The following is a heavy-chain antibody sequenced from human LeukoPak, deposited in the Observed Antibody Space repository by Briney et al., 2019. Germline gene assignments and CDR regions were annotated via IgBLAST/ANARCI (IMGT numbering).Heavy chain of an antibody. CDR3: ARVSPPWYCSGGSCSNYFDY. J-gene: IGHJ4*02. D-gene: IGHD2-15*01. CDR2: ISAYNGNT. Sequence: ASVKVSCKASGDTFTSYGISWVRQAPGQGLEWMGWISAYNGNTNYAQKLQGRVTMTTDTSTSTAYMELRSLRSDDTAVYYCARVSPPWYCSGGSCSNYFDYWGQGTLVTVSS. V-gene: IGHV1-18*01. CDR1: GDTFTSYG.